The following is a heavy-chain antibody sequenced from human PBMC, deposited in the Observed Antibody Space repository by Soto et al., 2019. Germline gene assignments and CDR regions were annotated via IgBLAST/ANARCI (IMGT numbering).Heavy chain of an antibody. CDR1: SGSISSSNW. CDR3: ARVRRDYYYYYMDV. V-gene: IGHV4-4*02. J-gene: IGHJ6*03. Sequence: SETLSLTCDVSSGSISSSNWWIWVRQPPGKGLEWIGEIYHSGSSNYNPSLKSRVSMSVDRSKNQFSLNLSSVTAADTAVYYCARVRRDYYYYYMDVWGQGTMVTVSS. CDR2: IYHSGSS. D-gene: IGHD3-10*01.